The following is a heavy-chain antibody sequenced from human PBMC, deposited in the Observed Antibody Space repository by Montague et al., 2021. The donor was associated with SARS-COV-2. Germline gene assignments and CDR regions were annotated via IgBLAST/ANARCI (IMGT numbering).Heavy chain of an antibody. Sequence: ETLSLTCTVSGVSISGYTYFWGWIRQPPGKGLEWIASVYYSGSTYYNPSLKSRVTISVDTSKNQSSLQVGSVTAADSAIYYCARHRVASGWNYFDPWGRGTLATVSS. CDR2: VYYSGST. J-gene: IGHJ5*02. CDR1: GVSISGYTYF. CDR3: ARHRVASGWNYFDP. D-gene: IGHD1-7*01. V-gene: IGHV4-39*01.